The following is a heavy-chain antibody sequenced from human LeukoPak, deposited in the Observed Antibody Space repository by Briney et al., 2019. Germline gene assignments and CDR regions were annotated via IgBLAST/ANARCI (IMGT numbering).Heavy chain of an antibody. V-gene: IGHV4-34*01. D-gene: IGHD2-15*01. CDR1: DGSFSGYY. Sequence: SETLSLTCAVYDGSFSGYYWSWIRQPPGKGLEWIGEINHSGSTNYNPSLKSRVTISVDTSKNQFSLKLSSVTAADTAVYYCARHFRPIVVVVAAGWFDPWGQGTLVTVSS. J-gene: IGHJ5*02. CDR3: ARHFRPIVVVVAAGWFDP. CDR2: INHSGST.